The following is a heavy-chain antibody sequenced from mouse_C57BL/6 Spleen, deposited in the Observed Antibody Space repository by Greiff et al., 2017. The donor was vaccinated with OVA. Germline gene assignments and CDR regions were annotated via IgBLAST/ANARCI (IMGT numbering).Heavy chain of an antibody. J-gene: IGHJ2*01. D-gene: IGHD1-1*01. CDR3: ARLGTTVVPYYFDD. V-gene: IGHV1-53*01. CDR1: GYTFTSYW. CDR2: INPSNGGT. Sequence: QVQLQQPGTELVKPGASVKLSCKASGYTFTSYWMHWVKQRPGQGLEWIGNINPSNGGTNYNEKFKSKATLTVDKSSSTAYMQLSSLTSEDSAVYYCARLGTTVVPYYFDDWGQGTTRTVSS.